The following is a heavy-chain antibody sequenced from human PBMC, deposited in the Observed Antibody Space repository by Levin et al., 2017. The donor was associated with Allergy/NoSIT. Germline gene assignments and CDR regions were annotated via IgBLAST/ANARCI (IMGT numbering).Heavy chain of an antibody. CDR1: GFTFSSYA. V-gene: IGHV3-23*01. CDR2: ISGSGGST. J-gene: IGHJ3*02. CDR3: AKDLVITFGGVIVSAFDI. D-gene: IGHD3-16*02. Sequence: GESLKISCAASGFTFSSYAMSWVRQAPGKGLEWVSAISGSGGSTYYADSVKGRFTISRDNSKNTLYLQMNSLRAEDTAVYYCAKDLVITFGGVIVSAFDIWGQGTMVTVSS.